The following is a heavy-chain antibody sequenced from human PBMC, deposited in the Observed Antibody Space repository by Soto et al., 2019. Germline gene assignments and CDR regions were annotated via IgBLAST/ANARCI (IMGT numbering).Heavy chain of an antibody. J-gene: IGHJ4*02. D-gene: IGHD3-10*01. CDR3: VRGENRVGDLHY. CDR1: GDSVSSNSAA. V-gene: IGHV6-1*01. CDR2: TYYRSKWYN. Sequence: SQTLSLTCVTSGDSVSSNSAAWNWIRQSPSRGLEWLGRTYYRSKWYNDYAVSVKSRITINPDTSKNQFSLQLNSVTPEDTAVYFCVRGENRVGDLHYRGPGPLVTLSS.